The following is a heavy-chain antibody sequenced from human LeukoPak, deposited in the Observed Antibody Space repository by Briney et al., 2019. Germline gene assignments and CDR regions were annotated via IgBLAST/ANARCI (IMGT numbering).Heavy chain of an antibody. CDR1: GGSISSSSYY. CDR3: ARLEQLSRGAFDY. J-gene: IGHJ4*02. D-gene: IGHD6-13*01. CDR2: IYYSGST. Sequence: SETLSLTCTVSGGSISSSSYYWGWIRQPPGKGLEWIGSIYYSGSTYYNPSLKSRVTISVDTSKNQFSLKLSSVTAADTAVYYCARLEQLSRGAFDYWGQGTLVTVSS. V-gene: IGHV4-39*01.